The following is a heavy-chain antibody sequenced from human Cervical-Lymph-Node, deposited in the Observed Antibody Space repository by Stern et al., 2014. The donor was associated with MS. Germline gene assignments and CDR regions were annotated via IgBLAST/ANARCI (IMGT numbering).Heavy chain of an antibody. J-gene: IGHJ3*02. CDR1: VGTFSSYT. CDR3: ARVPLVVLVPTRGDAFDI. D-gene: IGHD2-21*01. V-gene: IGHV1-69*04. CDR2: IIPMYDIA. Sequence: VQLVESGAEVRKPGSSVRVSCKTSVGTFSSYTISWVRQVPGQGLEWMGRIIPMYDIANYAQKFQGRVTITADKSTSTAYMELSSLRSEDTAVYYCARVPLVVLVPTRGDAFDIWGQGTMVTVSS.